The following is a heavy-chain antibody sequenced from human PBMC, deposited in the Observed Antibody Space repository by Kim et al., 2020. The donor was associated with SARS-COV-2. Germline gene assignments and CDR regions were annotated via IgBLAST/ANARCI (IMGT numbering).Heavy chain of an antibody. D-gene: IGHD3-22*01. J-gene: IGHJ3*02. CDR3: VKDSSGYYTTAAFQI. V-gene: IGHV3-9*01. Sequence: ADSVKGRFTISRDNAKNALYLQMNRLRLEDTALYYCVKDSSGYYTTAAFQIWGQGTMIIVSS.